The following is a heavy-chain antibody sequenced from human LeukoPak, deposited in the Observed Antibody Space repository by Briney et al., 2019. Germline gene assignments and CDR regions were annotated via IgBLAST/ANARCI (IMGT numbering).Heavy chain of an antibody. J-gene: IGHJ5*02. CDR3: ARADCSSSTCYLRRSWFDP. V-gene: IGHV3-21*01. CDR2: ISTSSRYI. CDR1: GFTLSNYD. D-gene: IGHD2-2*01. Sequence: GGSLRPFCAASGFTLSNYDMNWVRQAPGKGLEWVSSISTSSRYIYYKDSVRGRFTISRDDAKNSLYLEMNSLRAEDTAVYYCARADCSSSTCYLRRSWFDPWGQGTLVTVPS.